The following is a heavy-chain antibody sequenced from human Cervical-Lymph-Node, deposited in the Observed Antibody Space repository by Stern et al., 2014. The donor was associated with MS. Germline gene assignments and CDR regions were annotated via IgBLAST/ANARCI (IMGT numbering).Heavy chain of an antibody. D-gene: IGHD7-27*01. CDR3: AADDLTGGSSAPSDY. CDR2: IVVGSGNT. J-gene: IGHJ4*02. CDR1: GFTSASSL. V-gene: IGHV1-58*01. Sequence: QLVESGPEVKRPGTSVKVSCKVSGFTSASSLVQWVRQVRGQRLEWIGWIVVGSGNTNYAQKFQERVTITRDKSTTTAYMELSSLTSEDTALYYCAADDLTGGSSAPSDYWGQGSLVTVSS.